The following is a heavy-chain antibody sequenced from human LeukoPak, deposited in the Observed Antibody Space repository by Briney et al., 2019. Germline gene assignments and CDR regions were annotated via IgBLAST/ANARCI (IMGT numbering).Heavy chain of an antibody. CDR1: GFTFSSYG. CDR2: IWYDGSNK. V-gene: IGHV3-33*01. J-gene: IGHJ4*02. D-gene: IGHD3-22*01. CDR3: ARQKDLSYYDSSGYPDY. Sequence: GGSLSLSCAASGFTFSSYGMHWVRQAPGKGLEWVAVIWYDGSNKYYADSVKGRFTISRDNSKNTLYLQMNSLRAEDTAVYYCARQKDLSYYDSSGYPDYWGQGTLVTVSS.